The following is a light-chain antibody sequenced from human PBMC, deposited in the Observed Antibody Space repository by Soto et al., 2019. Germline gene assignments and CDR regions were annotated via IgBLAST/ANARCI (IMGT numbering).Light chain of an antibody. J-gene: IGKJ5*01. Sequence: EIVLTQSPATLSLSPGERATLSCRASQSIGIYLAWYRQKPGQDPRLLIYAASSRATAIPDRFSGSGSGTVFTLTISRLEAEYFAVYYCQQYDNSLTFGQGTRLEIK. CDR1: QSIGIY. CDR3: QQYDNSLT. CDR2: AAS. V-gene: IGKV3-20*01.